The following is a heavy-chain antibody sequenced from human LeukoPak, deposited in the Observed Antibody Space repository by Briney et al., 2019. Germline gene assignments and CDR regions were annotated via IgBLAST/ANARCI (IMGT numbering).Heavy chain of an antibody. CDR2: NSFDGSIE. CDR1: GFTFSNYG. J-gene: IGHJ3*01. D-gene: IGHD6-19*01. V-gene: IGHV3-30*18. Sequence: PGASLRLSCAASGFTFSNYGMHSVRQTPGKWMEWVALNSFDGSIEYYADSVKGRFTISRDNSKNTLFLQMNSLRPEDTAIFYCAKDSDIAVAGSDDALDVWGQGTMVTVSS. CDR3: AKDSDIAVAGSDDALDV.